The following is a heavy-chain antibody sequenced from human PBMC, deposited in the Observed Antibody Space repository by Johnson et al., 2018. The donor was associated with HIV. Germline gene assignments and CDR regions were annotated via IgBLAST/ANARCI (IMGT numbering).Heavy chain of an antibody. CDR1: GFTFSSYA. D-gene: IGHD6-6*01. V-gene: IGHV3-30*04. J-gene: IGHJ3*02. CDR3: AKERQLVRSFDI. CDR2: ISYDGSNK. Sequence: QMLLVESGGGVVQPGRSLRLSCAASGFTFSSYAMHWVRQAPGKGLEWVAVISYDGSNKYYADSVKGRFTISRDNSKNTLYLQVNSLRAEDTAMYYCAKERQLVRSFDIWGQGTMVTVSS.